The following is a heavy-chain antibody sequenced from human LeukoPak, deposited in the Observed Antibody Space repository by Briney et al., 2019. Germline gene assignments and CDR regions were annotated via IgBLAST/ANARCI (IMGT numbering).Heavy chain of an antibody. J-gene: IGHJ4*02. CDR3: AREGGNGNDY. CDR2: INPKSGGT. V-gene: IGHV1-2*02. Sequence: ASVKVSCKASGYTFSDYHTHWVRQAPGQGLEWMGWINPKSGGTDYAQKFQGRVAMTRDTSISTAYMELSRLRSDDTAVYYCAREGGNGNDYWGQGTLVTVSS. D-gene: IGHD2-15*01. CDR1: GYTFSDYH.